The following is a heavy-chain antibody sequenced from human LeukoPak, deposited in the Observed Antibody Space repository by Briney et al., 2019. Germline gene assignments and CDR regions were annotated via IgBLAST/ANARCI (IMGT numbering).Heavy chain of an antibody. CDR1: GYSISSGYY. CDR3: ARLRPKYYFDY. Sequence: SETLSLTCTVSGYSISSGYYWGWIRQPPGKGLEWIGSIYHSGSTYYNPSLKSRVTISVDTSKNQFSLKLSSVTAADTAVYYCARLRPKYYFDYWGQGTLVTVSS. CDR2: IYHSGST. V-gene: IGHV4-38-2*02. J-gene: IGHJ4*02.